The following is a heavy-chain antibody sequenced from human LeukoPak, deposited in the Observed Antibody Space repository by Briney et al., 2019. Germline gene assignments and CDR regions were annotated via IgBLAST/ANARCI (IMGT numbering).Heavy chain of an antibody. CDR3: AKDAESSSSSWYDYFDY. CDR2: ISGSDGST. V-gene: IGHV3-23*01. J-gene: IGHJ4*02. D-gene: IGHD6-13*01. CDR1: GFTFSSYA. Sequence: GGSLRLSCAASGFTFSSYAMSWVRQAPGKGLEWVSAISGSDGSTYYADSVKGRFTISRDNSKNTLYLQMNSLRAEDTAVYYCAKDAESSSSSWYDYFDYWGQGTLVTVSS.